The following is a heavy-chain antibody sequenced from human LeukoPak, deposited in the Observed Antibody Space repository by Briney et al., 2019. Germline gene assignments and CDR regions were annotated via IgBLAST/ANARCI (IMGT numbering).Heavy chain of an antibody. V-gene: IGHV4-59*01. D-gene: IGHD4-23*01. Sequence: SETRSLTCTVSGGSITRYYWSWIRQPPGKGLERIGYIYYSGSTNYNPSLKSRVTISVDTSKHQLSLKLSSVTAADTAVYYCARRSTVVTVGLASWGQGPLVTVS. J-gene: IGHJ4*02. CDR3: ARRSTVVTVGLAS. CDR2: IYYSGST. CDR1: GGSITRYY.